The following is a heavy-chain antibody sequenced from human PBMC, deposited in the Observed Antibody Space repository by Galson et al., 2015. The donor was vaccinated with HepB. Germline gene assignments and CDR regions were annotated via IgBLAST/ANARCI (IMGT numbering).Heavy chain of an antibody. D-gene: IGHD5-24*01. CDR2: ISHDGTIT. CDR3: ARDPMAAHPDYFNY. CDR1: GFIFSDFA. V-gene: IGHV3-30-3*01. J-gene: IGHJ4*02. Sequence: SLRLSCAASGFIFSDFAMHWVRQAPGKGLEWVGVISHDGTITDYTDSVKGRFTISRDDSKNTLFLQMNSLRVEDTAFYYCARDPMAAHPDYFNYWGQGTLVTVSS.